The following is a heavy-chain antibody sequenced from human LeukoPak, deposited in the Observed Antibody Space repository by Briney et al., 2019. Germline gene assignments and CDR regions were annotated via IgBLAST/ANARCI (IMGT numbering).Heavy chain of an antibody. D-gene: IGHD6-19*01. Sequence: GGSLRLSCAASGFTFSNAWMSWVRQAPGKGLEWVGRIKSKTDGGTTDYAAPVKGRFTISRDDSKNTLYLQMNSLKTEDTAVYYCTSLSGGWYRADYWGQGTLVTVSS. CDR3: TSLSGGWYRADY. CDR2: IKSKTDGGTT. CDR1: GFTFSNAW. V-gene: IGHV3-15*01. J-gene: IGHJ4*02.